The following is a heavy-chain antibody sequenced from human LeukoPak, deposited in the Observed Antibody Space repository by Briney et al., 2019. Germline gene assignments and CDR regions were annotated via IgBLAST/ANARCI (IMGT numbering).Heavy chain of an antibody. CDR2: ISSSGSTI. CDR3: ARRGPSGYRYMDV. J-gene: IGHJ6*03. Sequence: GRSLRLSCAASGFTFSDYYMNWIRQAPGKGLEWVSYISSSGSTIYYADSVKGRFTISRDNAKNSLYLRMNSLRAEDTAVYYCARRGPSGYRYMDVWGKGTTVTVSS. V-gene: IGHV3-11*04. D-gene: IGHD5-18*01. CDR1: GFTFSDYY.